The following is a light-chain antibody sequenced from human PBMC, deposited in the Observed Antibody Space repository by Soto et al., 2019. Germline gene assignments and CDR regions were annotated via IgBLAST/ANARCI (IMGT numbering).Light chain of an antibody. CDR2: KAS. CDR1: QTISSW. Sequence: IQMTQSPSTLSGSVGDRVTITCRASQTISSWLAWYQQKPGKAPKLLIYKASTLKSGVPSRFSGSGSETEFTLTISRLQPDDFATYFCHSRAFGQGTRLEI. J-gene: IGKJ5*01. CDR3: HSRA. V-gene: IGKV1-5*03.